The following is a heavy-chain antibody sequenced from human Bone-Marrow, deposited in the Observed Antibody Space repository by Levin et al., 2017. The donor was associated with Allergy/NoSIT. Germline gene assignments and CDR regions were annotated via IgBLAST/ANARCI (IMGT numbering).Heavy chain of an antibody. CDR2: ISGSGSAI. CDR1: GFTFSTES. CDR3: ERERLDTVMVLDL. J-gene: IGHJ5*02. V-gene: IGHV3-48*01. D-gene: IGHD5-18*01. Sequence: PGGSLRLSCAASGFTFSTESMNWVRQVPGKGLEWISYISGSGSAIYYADSVKGRFIISRDNDKNSLYLQMNSLRVEDSAIYYCERERLDTVMVLDLWGQGTLVTVSS.